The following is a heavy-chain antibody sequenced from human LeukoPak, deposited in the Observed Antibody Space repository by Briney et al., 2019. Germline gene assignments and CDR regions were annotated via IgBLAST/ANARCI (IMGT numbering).Heavy chain of an antibody. Sequence: QPGRSLRLSCAASGFNFSSYGMLWVRQAPGKGLEGVALVWYDGTTKHYADSVRGRFTISRDNSKNTLHLQMNGLRAEDTAIYYCAKVPYSGSYHDYFFDSWGQGTLVTVSS. CDR3: AKVPYSGSYHDYFFDS. D-gene: IGHD1-26*01. J-gene: IGHJ4*02. V-gene: IGHV3-33*06. CDR2: VWYDGTTK. CDR1: GFNFSSYG.